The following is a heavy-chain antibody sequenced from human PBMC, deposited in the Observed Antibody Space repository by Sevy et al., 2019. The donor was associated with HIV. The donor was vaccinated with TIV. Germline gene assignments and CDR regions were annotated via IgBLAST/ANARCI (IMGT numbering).Heavy chain of an antibody. V-gene: IGHV3-7*03. CDR2: IKQDGSEK. CDR3: ARAIYGDYTDAFDI. CDR1: GFTFSSYS. D-gene: IGHD4-17*01. Sequence: GGSLRLSCAASGFTFSSYSMSWVRQAPGKGLEWVANIKQDGSEKYYVDSVKGRFTISRDNAKNSLYLQMNSLRAEDTAVYYCARAIYGDYTDAFDIWGQGTMVTVSS. J-gene: IGHJ3*02.